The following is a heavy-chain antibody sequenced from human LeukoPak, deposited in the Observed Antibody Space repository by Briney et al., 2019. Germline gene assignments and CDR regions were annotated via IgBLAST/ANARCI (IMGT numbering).Heavy chain of an antibody. V-gene: IGHV3-23*01. J-gene: IGHJ4*02. CDR2: ISGSGGST. CDR1: GFTFSSYA. D-gene: IGHD2-2*01. CDR3: ARSPPSRDYFDY. Sequence: GGSLRLSCAASGFTFSSYAMSWVRQAPGKGLEWVSAISGSGGSTYYADSVKGRFTISRDNAKNSLYLQMNSLRAEDTAVYYCARSPPSRDYFDYWGQGTLVTVSS.